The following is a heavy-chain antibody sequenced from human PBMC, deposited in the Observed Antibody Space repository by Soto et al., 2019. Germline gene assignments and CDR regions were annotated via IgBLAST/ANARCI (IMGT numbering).Heavy chain of an antibody. V-gene: IGHV4-59*01. D-gene: IGHD3-16*01. CDR2: MYYSGGS. J-gene: IGHJ4*02. CDR1: GASMNNYY. Sequence: QVQLQEWGPGLVKPSETLSLTCTVSGASMNNYYGSWVRQPPGKGLGWIGYMYYSGGSNSNPSLKGRVTISVDTSKNQISLKLTSVTAADTAVYYCVRSGHSFGGVMWGQGTLVTVSS. CDR3: VRSGHSFGGVM.